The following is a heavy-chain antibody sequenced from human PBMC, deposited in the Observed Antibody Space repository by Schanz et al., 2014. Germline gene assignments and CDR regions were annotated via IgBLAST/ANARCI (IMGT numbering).Heavy chain of an antibody. CDR3: ARDLISSGWYG. V-gene: IGHV3-23*01. D-gene: IGHD6-19*01. Sequence: QLLESGGGLVQPGGSLRLSCAASGFTFSSYAMSWVRQAPGKGLEWISAISGSGVSTHYADSVKGRFTISRDNAKNSLYLQMNSLRVEDTAVYYCARDLISSGWYGWGQGTLVTVSS. CDR2: ISGSGVST. J-gene: IGHJ4*02. CDR1: GFTFSSYA.